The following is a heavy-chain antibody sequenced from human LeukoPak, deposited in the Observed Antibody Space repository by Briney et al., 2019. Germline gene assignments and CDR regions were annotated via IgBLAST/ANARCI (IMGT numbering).Heavy chain of an antibody. J-gene: IGHJ4*02. D-gene: IGHD3-3*01. CDR3: ARGSDTVFGVARDGFDH. CDR2: ISYDGSDK. Sequence: GRSLRLSCAASGFTFSSYGMHWVRQAPGKGLEWVAVISYDGSDKYYADSVKGRFTISRDTSKNTLYLQMNSLKTEDTAVYYCARGSDTVFGVARDGFDHWGQGTLVTVSS. V-gene: IGHV3-30*03. CDR1: GFTFSSYG.